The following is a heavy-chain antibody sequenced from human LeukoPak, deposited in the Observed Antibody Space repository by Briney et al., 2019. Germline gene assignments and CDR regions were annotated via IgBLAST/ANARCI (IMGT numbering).Heavy chain of an antibody. Sequence: GGSLRLSCAASGFTFSDYYMSWIRQAPGKGLEWVSYISSSGSTIYYADSVKGRFTISRDNAKNSLYLQMNSLRAEDTAVYYCAKDRGWVTPIYYFDYWGQGTLVTVSS. V-gene: IGHV3-11*01. CDR1: GFTFSDYY. J-gene: IGHJ4*02. CDR3: AKDRGWVTPIYYFDY. CDR2: ISSSGSTI. D-gene: IGHD3-10*01.